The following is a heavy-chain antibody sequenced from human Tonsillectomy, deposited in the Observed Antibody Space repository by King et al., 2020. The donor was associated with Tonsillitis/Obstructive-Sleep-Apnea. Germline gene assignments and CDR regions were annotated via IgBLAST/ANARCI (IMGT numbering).Heavy chain of an antibody. V-gene: IGHV4-4*02. J-gene: IGHJ5*02. D-gene: IGHD2-2*01. CDR1: GGSISSANW. CDR3: ARQGCDSLSCYATWFDP. Sequence: VQLQESGPGLVKPSGTLSLTCAVSGGSISSANWWSWVRQPPGKGLEWIGEIYHSCSTKYNPSLRSRVSISIDKSKQQFSRRLSSLTAADTAVYYCARQGCDSLSCYATWFDPWGQGTQVTVSS. CDR2: IYHSCST.